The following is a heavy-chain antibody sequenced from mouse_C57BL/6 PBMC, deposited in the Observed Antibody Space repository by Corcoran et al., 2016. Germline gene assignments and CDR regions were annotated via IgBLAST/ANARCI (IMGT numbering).Heavy chain of an antibody. CDR2: INTYSGVP. J-gene: IGHJ2*01. CDR3: ARWDDGYYLDY. V-gene: IGHV9-3*01. D-gene: IGHD2-3*01. CDR1: GYTFTTYG. Sequence: QIQLVQSGPELKKPGETVKISCKASGYTFTTYGMSWVKQAPGKGLKWRGWINTYSGVPTYADDFKGRFAFSLETSASTAYLQINNLKNEDTATYFCARWDDGYYLDYWGQGTTLTVSS.